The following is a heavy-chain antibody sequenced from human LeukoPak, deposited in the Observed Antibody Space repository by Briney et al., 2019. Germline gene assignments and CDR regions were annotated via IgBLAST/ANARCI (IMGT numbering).Heavy chain of an antibody. CDR2: ISGGGGDI. V-gene: IGHV3-23*01. Sequence: GGSLRLSSAASGFTFSSYAVSWVRQASGKGLEWVSSISGGGGDIFYADSVKGRFSISRDNSKNTLFLQMNSLRAEDTAVYYCAREEGASGSAFDYWGPGTLVTVSS. CDR1: GFTFSSYA. CDR3: AREEGASGSAFDY. D-gene: IGHD3-10*01. J-gene: IGHJ4*02.